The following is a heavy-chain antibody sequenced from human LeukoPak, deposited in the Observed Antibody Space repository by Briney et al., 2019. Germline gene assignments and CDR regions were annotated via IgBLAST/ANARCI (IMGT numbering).Heavy chain of an antibody. CDR3: TTQLDVDIEPY. D-gene: IGHD5-12*01. CDR2: IKSKTDGGTT. J-gene: IGHJ4*02. Sequence: PGGSLRLSCAASGFTFSNAWMSWVRQAPGKGLEWVGRIKSKTDGGTTDYAAPVKGRFTISRDDSKNTLYLQMNSLETEDTAVYYCTTQLDVDIEPYWGQGTLVTVSS. V-gene: IGHV3-15*01. CDR1: GFTFSNAW.